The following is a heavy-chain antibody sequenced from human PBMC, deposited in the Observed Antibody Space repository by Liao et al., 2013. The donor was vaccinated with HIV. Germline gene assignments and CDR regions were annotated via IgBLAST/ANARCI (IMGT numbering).Heavy chain of an antibody. CDR3: AGRGSSWYGEYFHH. J-gene: IGHJ1*01. D-gene: IGHD6-13*01. V-gene: IGHV4-30-2*05. CDR2: ISYSGST. Sequence: QLQESGSGLVKPSQTLSLTCSVSGDSIIYGGYSWSWIRQAPGKGLEWIGYISYSGSTYFNPSLKSRVIISVDTSKNQFSLKLSSVTAADTAVYYCAGRGSSWYGEYFHHWGQGTLVTVSA. CDR1: GDSIIYGGYS.